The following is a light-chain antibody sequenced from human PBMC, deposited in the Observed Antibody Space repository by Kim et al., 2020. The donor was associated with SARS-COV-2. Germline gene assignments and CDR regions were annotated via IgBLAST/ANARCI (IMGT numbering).Light chain of an antibody. J-gene: IGKJ4*01. V-gene: IGKV1-16*01. CDR3: QHYDSYPVT. Sequence: SASLGARVTIAGRASPLISNSLAWFQQKPGKAPKSPIYAASSLQSGVPSRLCGSGSGTDFTLTVSSLQPEEFATYYCQHYDSYPVTFGGGTKLEI. CDR1: PLISNS. CDR2: AAS.